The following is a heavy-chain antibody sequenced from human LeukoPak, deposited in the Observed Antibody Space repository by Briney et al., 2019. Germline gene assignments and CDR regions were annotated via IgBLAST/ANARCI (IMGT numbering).Heavy chain of an antibody. J-gene: IGHJ4*02. CDR3: TTDYGYSSGWPGG. Sequence: GGSLRLSCAASGFTFSSYAMSWVRQAPGKGLEWVGRIKSKTDGGTTDYAAPVKGRFTISRDDSKNTLYLQMNSLKTEDTAVYYCTTDYGYSSGWPGGWGQGTLVTVSS. CDR1: GFTFSSYA. CDR2: IKSKTDGGTT. D-gene: IGHD6-19*01. V-gene: IGHV3-15*01.